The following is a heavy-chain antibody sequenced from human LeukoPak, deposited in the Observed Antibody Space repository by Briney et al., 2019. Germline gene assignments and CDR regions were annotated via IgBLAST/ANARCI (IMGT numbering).Heavy chain of an antibody. CDR1: GFTFSSYG. CDR3: ARDLPDYYDSSGYSDYYYGMDV. Sequence: PGGSLRHSCAASGFTFSSYGMHWVRQAPGKGLEWVAVIWYDGSNKYYADSVKGRFTISRDNSKNTLYLQMNSLRAEDTAVYYCARDLPDYYDSSGYSDYYYGMDVWGQGTTVTVSS. CDR2: IWYDGSNK. J-gene: IGHJ6*02. V-gene: IGHV3-33*01. D-gene: IGHD3-22*01.